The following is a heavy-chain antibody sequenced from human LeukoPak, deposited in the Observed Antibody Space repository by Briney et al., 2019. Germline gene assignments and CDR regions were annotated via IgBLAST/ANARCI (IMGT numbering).Heavy chain of an antibody. J-gene: IGHJ4*02. V-gene: IGHV1-2*02. CDR2: ISPNSGGT. CDR3: AREPSGSGGYDY. Sequence: GASVKVSFKASGFTFSGYYMHWVRQAPGQGLEWMAWISPNSGGTNYVQKFQGRVTVTRDTSISTDYMEISGLTSDDTALYYCAREPSGSGGYDYWGQGTLVTVSS. D-gene: IGHD3-10*01. CDR1: GFTFSGYY.